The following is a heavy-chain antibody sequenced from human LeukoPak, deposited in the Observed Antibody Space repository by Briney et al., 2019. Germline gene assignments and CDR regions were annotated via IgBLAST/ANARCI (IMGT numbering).Heavy chain of an antibody. J-gene: IGHJ4*02. D-gene: IGHD2-21*02. CDR2: ISGTSGTI. Sequence: GGSLRLSCATSGFTFSNYAMSWVRQAPGKGLEWVSGISGTSGTINYAAPVKGRFTISRDNSKNTLYLQMNSLRVDDMAVYYCAKRLGDPRAFDYWGQGTLVTVSS. V-gene: IGHV3-23*01. CDR3: AKRLGDPRAFDY. CDR1: GFTFSNYA.